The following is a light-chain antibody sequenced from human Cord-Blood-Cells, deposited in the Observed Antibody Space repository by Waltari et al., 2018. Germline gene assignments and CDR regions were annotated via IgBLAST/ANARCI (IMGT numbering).Light chain of an antibody. CDR1: QSVSSSH. V-gene: IGKV3-20*01. CDR2: GAS. CDR3: QQYGSSPLT. J-gene: IGKJ4*01. Sequence: EIVLTQSPGTLSLSPGERATLSCRASQSVSSSHLAWYQQKPGQAPRLLIYGASSRATGILDRFSGSGSGTDFTLTISRLEPEDFAVYYCQQYGSSPLTFGGGTKVEIK.